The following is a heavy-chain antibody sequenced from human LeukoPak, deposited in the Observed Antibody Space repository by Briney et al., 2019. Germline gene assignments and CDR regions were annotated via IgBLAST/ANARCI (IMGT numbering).Heavy chain of an antibody. D-gene: IGHD6-19*01. CDR2: IYYSGST. CDR3: ARSAAEEQWLVDAYYYYYYMDV. V-gene: IGHV4-39*01. CDR1: GGSISSSSYY. J-gene: IGHJ6*03. Sequence: PSETLSLTCTVSGGSISSSSYYWGWIRQPPGKGLEWIGSIYYSGSTYYNPSLKSRVTISVDTSKNQFSLKLSSVTAADTAVYYCARSAAEEQWLVDAYYYYYYMDVWGKGTTVTISS.